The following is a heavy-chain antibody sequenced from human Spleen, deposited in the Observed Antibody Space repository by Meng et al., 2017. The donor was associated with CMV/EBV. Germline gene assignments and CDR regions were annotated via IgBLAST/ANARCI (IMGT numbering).Heavy chain of an antibody. D-gene: IGHD5-18*01. Sequence: QGQLPRPVQGPVNRSQTLPLTCTGSGGSISSYYWSWFRPPAGKGLEWIGRIYTSGSPNYNPSLKSRVTMSVDTSKNQFSLKLSSVTAADTAVYYCAREGSYGDFDYWGQGTLVTVSS. J-gene: IGHJ4*02. CDR3: AREGSYGDFDY. CDR1: GGSISSYY. V-gene: IGHV4-4*07. CDR2: IYTSGSP.